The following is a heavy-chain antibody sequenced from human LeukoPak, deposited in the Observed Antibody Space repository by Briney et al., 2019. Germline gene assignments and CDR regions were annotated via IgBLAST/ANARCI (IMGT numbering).Heavy chain of an antibody. D-gene: IGHD6-19*01. CDR3: ARDRGPGGLAGTYY. Sequence: GGSMRLSCAASGFTFSSYAMHWVRQAPGKGLEWVAVIWHDGSNQTYTDSVKGRFTISRDNSKNTLDLHMNSLRAEDTAVYYCARDRGPGGLAGTYYWGLGTLVTVSS. CDR1: GFTFSSYA. CDR2: IWHDGSNQ. V-gene: IGHV3-33*01. J-gene: IGHJ4*02.